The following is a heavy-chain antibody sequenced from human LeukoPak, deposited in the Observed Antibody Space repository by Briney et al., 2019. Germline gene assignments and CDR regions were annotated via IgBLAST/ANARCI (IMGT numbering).Heavy chain of an antibody. J-gene: IGHJ5*02. CDR1: GGTFSSYA. CDR2: IIPIFGTA. Sequence: GASVKVSCKASGGTFSSYAISWVRQAPGQGLEWMGGIIPIFGTANYAQKFQGRVTITADKSTSTAYMELSSLRSEDTAVYYCAREIIAAAGTWLGWFDPWGQGTLVTVSS. CDR3: AREIIAAAGTWLGWFDP. V-gene: IGHV1-69*06. D-gene: IGHD6-13*01.